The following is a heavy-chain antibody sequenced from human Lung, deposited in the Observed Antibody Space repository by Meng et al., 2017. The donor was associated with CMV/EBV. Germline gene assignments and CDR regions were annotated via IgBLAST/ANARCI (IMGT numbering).Heavy chain of an antibody. Sequence: KVSCKGSGYSFTSYWIGWVRQMPGKGLEWMGVIYPGDSDSRYSPSFQGQVTFSADKSVSTAYLQWSSLKASDTAMYYCARLDAVTNDMAVWGKGNMV. CDR1: GYSFTSYW. J-gene: IGHJ6*04. D-gene: IGHD4-17*01. V-gene: IGHV5-51*01. CDR3: ARLDAVTNDMAV. CDR2: IYPGDSDS.